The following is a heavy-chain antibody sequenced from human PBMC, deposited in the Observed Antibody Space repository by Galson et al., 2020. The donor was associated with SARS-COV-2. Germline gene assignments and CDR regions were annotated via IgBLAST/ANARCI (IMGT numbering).Heavy chain of an antibody. V-gene: IGHV3-21*04. J-gene: IGHJ5*02. Sequence: SCAASGFEFVAYTMNWLRRPPGKPLEWVSSISAHSGHIHYADSFKGRFTMSRDNGKNSVFLDINNVRVEDTAIYYCARDWTYCGGECYSRGKFDPWGRGTLVSVSS. CDR1: GFEFVAYT. D-gene: IGHD2-21*01. CDR2: ISAHSGHI. CDR3: ARDWTYCGGECYSRGKFDP.